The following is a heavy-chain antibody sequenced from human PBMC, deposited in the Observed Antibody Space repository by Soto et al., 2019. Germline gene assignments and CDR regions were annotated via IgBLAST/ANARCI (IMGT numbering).Heavy chain of an antibody. Sequence: GSLRLSCAASGFTFSSYAMSWVRQAPGKGLEWVSAISGSGGSTYYADSVKGRFTISRDNSKKTLYLQMNSLRAEDTAVYYCAKVSTPSYYDFWSGPYYYGMDVWGQGTTVTVSS. D-gene: IGHD3-3*01. CDR1: GFTFSSYA. CDR2: ISGSGGST. CDR3: AKVSTPSYYDFWSGPYYYGMDV. J-gene: IGHJ6*02. V-gene: IGHV3-23*01.